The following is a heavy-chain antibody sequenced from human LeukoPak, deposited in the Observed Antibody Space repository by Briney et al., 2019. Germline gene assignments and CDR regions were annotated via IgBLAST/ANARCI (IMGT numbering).Heavy chain of an antibody. CDR3: ARLSYSTSRKFDY. D-gene: IGHD5-18*01. J-gene: IGHJ4*02. V-gene: IGHV4-39*01. CDR1: GGSISRSVYY. CDR2: IYYSGTT. Sequence: PETLSLTCTVSGGSISRSVYYWGWIRQPPGKGLEWIGTIYYSGTTYYNPSLKSRVTISVDTSKNQFSLKLTSVTAADTAVYYCARLSYSTSRKFDYWGQGTLVTVSS.